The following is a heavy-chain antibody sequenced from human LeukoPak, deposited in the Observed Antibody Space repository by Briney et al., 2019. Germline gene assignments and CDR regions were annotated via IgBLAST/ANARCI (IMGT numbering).Heavy chain of an antibody. Sequence: GGSLRLSCAASGFTFSSYSMNWVRQAPGKGLEWVSSISSSSSYIYYADSVKGRFTISRDNAKNSLYLQMNSPRAEDTAVYYCARGTRGYSYGYVGGYYFDYWGQGTLVTVSS. V-gene: IGHV3-21*01. J-gene: IGHJ4*02. CDR3: ARGTRGYSYGYVGGYYFDY. CDR2: ISSSSSYI. D-gene: IGHD5-18*01. CDR1: GFTFSSYS.